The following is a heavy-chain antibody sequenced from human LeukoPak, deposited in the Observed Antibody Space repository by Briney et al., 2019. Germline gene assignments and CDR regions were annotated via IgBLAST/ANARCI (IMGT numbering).Heavy chain of an antibody. CDR2: ISSSSRYI. J-gene: IGHJ4*02. CDR1: GFTFSSYS. D-gene: IGHD2-2*01. CDR3: ARVYCSSTSCRVGYYFDY. V-gene: IGHV3-21*01. Sequence: GGSLRLSCAASGFTFSSYSVNWVRQAPGKGLEWVSSISSSSRYIYYADSVKGRFTISRDNAKNSLYLQMNSLRAEDTAVYYCARVYCSSTSCRVGYYFDYWGQGTLVTVSS.